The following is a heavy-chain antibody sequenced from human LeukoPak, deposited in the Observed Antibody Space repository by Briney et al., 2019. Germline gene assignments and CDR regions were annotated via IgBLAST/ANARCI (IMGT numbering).Heavy chain of an antibody. Sequence: ASVKVSCKTSGYTFTGNYIHWVRQAPGEGLEWMGWIDPKSGGRNYAQKFQGRVTMTRDTSISTAYMELRSLRSDDTAVYYCAREIYRDYYYSTGMDVWGQGTTVTISS. V-gene: IGHV1-2*02. D-gene: IGHD3-10*01. J-gene: IGHJ6*02. CDR3: AREIYRDYYYSTGMDV. CDR2: IDPKSGGR. CDR1: GYTFTGNY.